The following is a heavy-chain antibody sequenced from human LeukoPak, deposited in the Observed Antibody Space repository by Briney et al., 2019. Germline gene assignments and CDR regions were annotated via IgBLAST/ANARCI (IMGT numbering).Heavy chain of an antibody. V-gene: IGHV3-23*01. CDR3: AKAGCSSGSCYFDY. CDR2: IRGSDGST. Sequence: PRGSLRLSCAASGFTFNNYAMSWVRQAPGKGLEWVSIIRGSDGSTYYADSVKGRFTISRDNFKNTMYLQMNSLRAEDTAVYYCAKAGCSSGSCYFDYWGQGTPVTVSS. CDR1: GFTFNNYA. D-gene: IGHD2-15*01. J-gene: IGHJ4*02.